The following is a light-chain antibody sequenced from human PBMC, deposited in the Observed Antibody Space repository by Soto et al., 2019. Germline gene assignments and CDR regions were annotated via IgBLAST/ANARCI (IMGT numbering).Light chain of an antibody. Sequence: EIVLTQSPGTLSLSPGERSTLSWRTSQSVSNNYLAWYQQKPGQAPRLLIFGASIRDTGIPDRFSGSGSGTDFTLTISRLEPEDFAVYYCQQYGSSLTWTFGQGTKVDI. CDR2: GAS. J-gene: IGKJ1*01. CDR3: QQYGSSLTWT. CDR1: QSVSNNY. V-gene: IGKV3-20*01.